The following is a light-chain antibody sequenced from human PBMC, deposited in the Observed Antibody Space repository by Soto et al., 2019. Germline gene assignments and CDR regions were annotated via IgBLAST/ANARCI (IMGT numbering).Light chain of an antibody. Sequence: DIQMTQSPSTLSASVGDRVTITCRASQSISSWLAWYQQKPGKAPKLLIYDASSLESGVPSRFSGSGSGTEFTLTISRLQHADFGTYYCQQYNSYHRTLGHGTKVDI. CDR3: QQYNSYHRT. CDR1: QSISSW. V-gene: IGKV1-5*01. CDR2: DAS. J-gene: IGKJ1*01.